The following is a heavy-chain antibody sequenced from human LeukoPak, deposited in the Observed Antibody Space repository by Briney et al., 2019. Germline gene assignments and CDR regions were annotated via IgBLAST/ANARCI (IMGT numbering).Heavy chain of an antibody. Sequence: GGSLRLSCAASGLTFSSYGMHWVRQAPGKGLEWVAFIRYDGRNKYYADSVKGRFTISRDNSKNTLYLQMNSLRAEDTAVYYCVPRKEWSCYMDVWGKGTTVTVSS. CDR2: IRYDGRNK. V-gene: IGHV3-30*02. J-gene: IGHJ6*03. D-gene: IGHD3-3*01. CDR3: VPRKEWSCYMDV. CDR1: GLTFSSYG.